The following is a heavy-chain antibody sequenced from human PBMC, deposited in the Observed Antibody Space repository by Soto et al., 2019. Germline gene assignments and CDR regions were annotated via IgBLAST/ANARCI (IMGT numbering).Heavy chain of an antibody. CDR3: ARGVGFGYYYYHMDL. D-gene: IGHD3-10*01. J-gene: IGHJ6*02. V-gene: IGHV4-61*01. Sequence: LSLTCTVSGDSVTSVSDYWSWIRQPPGKGLELIGYIYYSGSADYNPSLGSRVTISIDTSKNQFSLKLTSVTAADTAVYYCARGVGFGYYYYHMDLWGQGTTVTVPS. CDR1: GDSVTSVSDY. CDR2: IYYSGSA.